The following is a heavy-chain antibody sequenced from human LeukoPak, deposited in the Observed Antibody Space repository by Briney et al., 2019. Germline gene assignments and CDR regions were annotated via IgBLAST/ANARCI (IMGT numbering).Heavy chain of an antibody. D-gene: IGHD3-10*01. CDR1: GGSISSYY. CDR2: INHSGST. Sequence: SETLSLTCTVSGGSISSYYWSWIRQPPGKGLEWIGEINHSGSTNYNPSLKSRVTISVDTSKNQFSLKLSSVTAADTAVYYCARLDRRVRGASCRAFDIWGQGTMVTVSS. J-gene: IGHJ3*02. CDR3: ARLDRRVRGASCRAFDI. V-gene: IGHV4-34*01.